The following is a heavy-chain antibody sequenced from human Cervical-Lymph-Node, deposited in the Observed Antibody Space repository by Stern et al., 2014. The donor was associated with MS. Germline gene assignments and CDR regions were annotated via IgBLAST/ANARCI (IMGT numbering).Heavy chain of an antibody. D-gene: IGHD5-12*01. J-gene: IGHJ3*02. Sequence: QLQLQESGPGLVKPSETLSLNCTVSGDSISSYFWSWVRQTPGKGLEWIGYIYRNGKTNYNPSLESRVTISVDTSKDQFSLNLKSVTAADTAIYYCARDWGSSGYNYRAFDIWGQGTMVTVSS. V-gene: IGHV4-59*01. CDR1: GDSISSYF. CDR3: ARDWGSSGYNYRAFDI. CDR2: IYRNGKT.